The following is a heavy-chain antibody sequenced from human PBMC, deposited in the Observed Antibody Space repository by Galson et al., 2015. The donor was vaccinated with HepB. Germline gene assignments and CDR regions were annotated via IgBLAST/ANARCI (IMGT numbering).Heavy chain of an antibody. Sequence: SETLSLTCTVSGGSISSYYWSWIRQPPGKGLEWIGYIYYSGSTNYNPSLKSRVTISVDTSKNQFSLKLSSVTAADTAVYYCARVGIAVARLPYFDYWGQGTLVTVSS. CDR3: ARVGIAVARLPYFDY. CDR1: GGSISSYY. CDR2: IYYSGST. V-gene: IGHV4-59*01. D-gene: IGHD6-19*01. J-gene: IGHJ4*02.